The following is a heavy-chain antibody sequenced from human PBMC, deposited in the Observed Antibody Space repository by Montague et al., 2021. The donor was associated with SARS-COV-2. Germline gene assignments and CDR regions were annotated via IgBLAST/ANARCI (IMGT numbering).Heavy chain of an antibody. CDR2: ISYSGST. CDR3: ARWGGYYGSPYYCYAMDV. D-gene: IGHD3-10*01. J-gene: IGHJ6*02. Sequence: SETLSLTCTVSGGSISPYYWSWIRQPPGKGLECIGYISYSGSTDYNPSLKSRVTISIDTSKNQFSLKLSSVTAADTAVYYCARWGGYYGSPYYCYAMDVWGQGTTVTVSS. CDR1: GGSISPYY. V-gene: IGHV4-59*12.